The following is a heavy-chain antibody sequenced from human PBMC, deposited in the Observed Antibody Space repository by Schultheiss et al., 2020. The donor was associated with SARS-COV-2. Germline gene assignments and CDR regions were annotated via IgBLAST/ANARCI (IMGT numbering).Heavy chain of an antibody. J-gene: IGHJ6*03. V-gene: IGHV3-30-3*01. CDR3: ARDGQLAAAGKGYYYYYMDV. CDR2: ISYDGSNK. CDR1: GFTFSSYA. D-gene: IGHD6-13*01. Sequence: GGSLRLSCAASGFTFSSYAMHWVRQAPGKGLEWVAVISYDGSNKYYADSVKGRFTISRDNSKNTLYLQMNSLRAEDTAVYYCARDGQLAAAGKGYYYYYMDVWGEGATVT.